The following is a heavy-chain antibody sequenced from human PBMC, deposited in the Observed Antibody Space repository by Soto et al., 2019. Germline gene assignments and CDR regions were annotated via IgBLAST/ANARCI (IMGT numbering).Heavy chain of an antibody. V-gene: IGHV3-30*18. CDR2: MSYDGSKK. CDR1: GFPFSSYG. D-gene: IGHD2-2*01. CDR3: TNGCYCSTCSSGYFQH. Sequence: QVQLVESGGGVVQPGRSLRLSCTASGFPFSSYGMHWVRQAPGKGLEWVAVMSYDGSKKYYADSVKGRLTISKDNSKNTLYLQMNSLRAEDTAVYYCTNGCYCSTCSSGYFQHWGQGTLVTVSS. J-gene: IGHJ1*01.